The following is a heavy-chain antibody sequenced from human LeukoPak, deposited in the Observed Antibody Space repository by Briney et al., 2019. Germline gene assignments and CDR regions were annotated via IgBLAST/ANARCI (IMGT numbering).Heavy chain of an antibody. V-gene: IGHV2-5*01. CDR3: AHRMGGYEY. J-gene: IGHJ4*02. Sequence: SGPTLVNPTQTLTLTCTFSGFSLSTSGVGVGWIRQPPGEALERLALIYRNDEKYYSPSLKNRLTITEDTSKNQVLLTMTNMDPVDTATYYCAHRMGGYEYWGQGTLVTVSS. CDR1: GFSLSTSGVG. CDR2: IYRNDEK. D-gene: IGHD5-12*01.